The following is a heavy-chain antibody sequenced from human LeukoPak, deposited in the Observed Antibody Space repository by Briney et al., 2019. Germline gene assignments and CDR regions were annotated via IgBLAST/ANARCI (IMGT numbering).Heavy chain of an antibody. V-gene: IGHV4-34*01. Sequence: SETLSLTCAVYGWSFNDYYWNWIRQPPGKGLEWIGEINARGDTNYNPSLKSRVTISVDTSKKQFSLRLTSLIGADTALYYCARGQVPTARGYNWFDPGGQGTLVTVSS. J-gene: IGHJ5*02. CDR1: GWSFNDYY. D-gene: IGHD2-2*01. CDR3: ARGQVPTARGYNWFDP. CDR2: INARGDT.